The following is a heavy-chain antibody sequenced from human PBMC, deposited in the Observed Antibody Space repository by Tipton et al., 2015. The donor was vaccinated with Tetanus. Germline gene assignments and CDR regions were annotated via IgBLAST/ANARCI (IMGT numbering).Heavy chain of an antibody. J-gene: IGHJ6*02. D-gene: IGHD2-15*01. CDR2: IGTSASNT. V-gene: IGHV3-23*01. CDR1: GFLFSSYT. CDR3: ARRGCRGGTCYISPNYGMDV. Sequence: SLRLSCSVSGFLFSSYTMNWVRRAPGKGLEWVSSIGTSASNTYYADSVKGRCTISRDNSKNTVVLHVTSLRGEDTAVYYCARRGCRGGTCYISPNYGMDVWGQGTTVTVSS.